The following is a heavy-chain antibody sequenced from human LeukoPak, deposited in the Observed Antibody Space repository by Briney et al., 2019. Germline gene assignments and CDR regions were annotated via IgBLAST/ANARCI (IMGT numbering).Heavy chain of an antibody. J-gene: IGHJ6*02. D-gene: IGHD1-1*01. Sequence: SETLSLTCTVSGGSFSSGSYYWSWIRQPPGKGLEWIGYIYYSGSTNYNPSLKSRVTISVDTSKNQFSLKLSSVTAADTAVYYCARDRRQGGMDVWGQGTTVTVSS. CDR1: GGSFSSGSYY. CDR3: ARDRRQGGMDV. CDR2: IYYSGST. V-gene: IGHV4-61*01.